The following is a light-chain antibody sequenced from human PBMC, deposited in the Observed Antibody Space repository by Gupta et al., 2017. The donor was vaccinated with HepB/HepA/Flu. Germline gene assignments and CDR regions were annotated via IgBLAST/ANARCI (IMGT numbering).Light chain of an antibody. CDR1: QSVLYSSNNKNY. CDR2: WAS. Sequence: DIVMTQSPDSLAVSLGERATINCKSSQSVLYSSNNKNYLAWYQQTPGQPPKLLIYWASTRESGVPDLFSGSGSGTDFTLTNSSLQAEDVAVYYCQQYYSTPLTFGGGTKVEIK. J-gene: IGKJ4*01. CDR3: QQYYSTPLT. V-gene: IGKV4-1*01.